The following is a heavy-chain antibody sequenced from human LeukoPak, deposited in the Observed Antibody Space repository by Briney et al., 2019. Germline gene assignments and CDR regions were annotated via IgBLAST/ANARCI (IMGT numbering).Heavy chain of an antibody. Sequence: GGSLRLSCAASGFTFTNYAMNWVRQAPGKGLEWVSGISGRGGNTYYADSVKGRFTISRDNAKNSLYLQMNSLRAEDTAIYYCAREGGHCSNGICSYFDYWGQGSLVTVSS. J-gene: IGHJ4*02. V-gene: IGHV3-23*01. CDR2: ISGRGGNT. D-gene: IGHD2-8*01. CDR3: AREGGHCSNGICSYFDY. CDR1: GFTFTNYA.